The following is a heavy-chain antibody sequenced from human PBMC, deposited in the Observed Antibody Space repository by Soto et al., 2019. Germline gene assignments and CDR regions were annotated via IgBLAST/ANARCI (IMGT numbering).Heavy chain of an antibody. CDR1: GFTFSSYW. V-gene: IGHV3-74*01. D-gene: IGHD2-2*01. CDR3: ASLSAPVDY. CDR2: IDSDGSMT. J-gene: IGHJ4*02. Sequence: GGSLRLSCAASGFTFSSYWMHWVRQVPGKGMEWVSKIDSDGSMTDYADSVKGRFTISRDNAKSSLYLQMNSLRVEDTAVYHCASLSAPVDYWGQGTLVTVSS.